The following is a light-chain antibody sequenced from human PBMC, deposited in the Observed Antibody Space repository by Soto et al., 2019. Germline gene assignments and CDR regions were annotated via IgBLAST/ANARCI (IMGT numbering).Light chain of an antibody. CDR2: QDS. V-gene: IGLV3-1*01. CDR3: QAWDSSTPVV. CDR1: KLGDKY. J-gene: IGLJ2*01. Sequence: SYELTQPPPVSVSPGQTTSITCSGDKLGDKYASWYQQKPGQSPVLVIYQDSKRPSGIPERFSGSKSGNTATLAISGTQAMDEADYYCQAWDSSTPVVFGGGTKLTVL.